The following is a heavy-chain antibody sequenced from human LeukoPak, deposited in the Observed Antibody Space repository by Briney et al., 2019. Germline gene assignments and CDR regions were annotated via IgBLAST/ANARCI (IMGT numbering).Heavy chain of an antibody. D-gene: IGHD3-10*01. CDR3: ANAEVERMVRGVINLRRFDY. CDR2: ISYDGSNK. CDR1: GFTFSSYG. Sequence: PGRSLRLSCAASGFTFSSYGMHWVRQAPGKGLEWVAVISYDGSNKYYADSVKGRFTISRDNSKSTLYLQMNSLRAEDTAVYYCANAEVERMVRGVINLRRFDYWGQGTLVTVSS. J-gene: IGHJ4*02. V-gene: IGHV3-30*18.